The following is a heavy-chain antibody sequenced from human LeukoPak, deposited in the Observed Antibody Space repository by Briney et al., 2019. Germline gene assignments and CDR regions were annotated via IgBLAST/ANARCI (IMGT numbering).Heavy chain of an antibody. J-gene: IGHJ3*02. CDR2: IYPGDSDT. D-gene: IGHD3-9*01. V-gene: IGHV5-51*01. CDR3: ARRGYYDVLTGYFVAFDI. Sequence: GESLKISCKGSGYSFTSYWIGWVRQMPGKGLEWMGIIYPGDSDTRYSASFQGQVTISADKSISTAYLQWSSLKASDTAMYYCARRGYYDVLTGYFVAFDIWGQGTMVTVSS. CDR1: GYSFTSYW.